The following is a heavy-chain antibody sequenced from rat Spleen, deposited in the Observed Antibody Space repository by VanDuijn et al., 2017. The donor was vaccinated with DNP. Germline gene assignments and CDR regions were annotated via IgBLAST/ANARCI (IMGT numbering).Heavy chain of an antibody. D-gene: IGHD5-1*01. CDR1: GLSLTSNS. Sequence: QVQLKESGPGLVQPSQTLSLTCTVSGLSLTSNSVSWIRQPPGQGLEWMGGIWGDGSTDYNSALKSRLGISRDTSKSQVFLKMTILQTDDTAIYFCTLGDYWGQGAMVTVSS. V-gene: IGHV2-1*01. J-gene: IGHJ2*01. CDR2: IWGDGST. CDR3: TLGDY.